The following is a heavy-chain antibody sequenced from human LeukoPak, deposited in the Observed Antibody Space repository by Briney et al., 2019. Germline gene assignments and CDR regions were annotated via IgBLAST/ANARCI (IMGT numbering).Heavy chain of an antibody. CDR2: IIPIFGTA. CDR1: GYTFTTYD. D-gene: IGHD2-21*02. Sequence: ASVKVSCKASGYTFTTYDINWVRQATGQGLEWMGGIIPIFGTANYAQKFQGRVTITTDESTSTAYMELSSLRSEDTAVYYCARDFTAGAFDIWGQGTMVTVSS. J-gene: IGHJ3*02. V-gene: IGHV1-69*05. CDR3: ARDFTAGAFDI.